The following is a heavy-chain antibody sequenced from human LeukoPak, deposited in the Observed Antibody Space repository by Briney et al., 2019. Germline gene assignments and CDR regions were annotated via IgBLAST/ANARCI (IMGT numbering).Heavy chain of an antibody. CDR3: ARGSTTVVTPAYFDL. J-gene: IGHJ2*01. Sequence: SETLSLTCTVSGGSISSSSYYWGWIRQPPGKGLEWIGSIYYSGSTYYNPSLKSRVTISVDTSKNQFSLKLSSVTAADTAVYYCARGSTTVVTPAYFDLWGRGTLVTVSS. CDR1: GGSISSSSYY. CDR2: IYYSGST. D-gene: IGHD4-23*01. V-gene: IGHV4-39*07.